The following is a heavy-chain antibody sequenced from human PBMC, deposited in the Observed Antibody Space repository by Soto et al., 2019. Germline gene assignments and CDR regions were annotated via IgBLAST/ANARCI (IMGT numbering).Heavy chain of an antibody. D-gene: IGHD3-22*01. Sequence: GGSLRLSCAASGFTFSSYAMHWVRQAPGKGLEWVAVISYDGSNKYYADSVKGRFTISRDNSKNTLYLQMNSLRAEDTAVYYCARDANHYYHSNTGIDSGFDYWGQGTLVTVSS. CDR3: ARDANHYYHSNTGIDSGFDY. J-gene: IGHJ4*02. CDR2: ISYDGSNK. CDR1: GFTFSSYA. V-gene: IGHV3-30-3*01.